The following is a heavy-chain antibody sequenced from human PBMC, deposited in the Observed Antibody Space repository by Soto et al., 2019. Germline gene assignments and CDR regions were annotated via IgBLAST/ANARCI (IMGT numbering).Heavy chain of an antibody. V-gene: IGHV3-73*01. CDR2: IRSKANSYAT. CDR3: TRLGATAAFDI. J-gene: IGHJ3*02. CDR1: GFTFSGSA. Sequence: VQLVESGGGLVKPGGSLRLSCAASGFTFSGSAMHWVRQASGKGLEWVGRIRSKANSYATAYAASVKGRFTISRDDSKNTAYLQMNSLKTEDTAVYYCTRLGATAAFDIWGQGTMVTVSS. D-gene: IGHD1-26*01.